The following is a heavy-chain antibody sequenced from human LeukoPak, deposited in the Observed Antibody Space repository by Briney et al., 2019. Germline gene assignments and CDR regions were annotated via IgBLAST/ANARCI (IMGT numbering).Heavy chain of an antibody. Sequence: SETLSLTCTVSGGSISSSYWSWIRQPPGKGLEWIAYIYYSGNTNYNPSLKSRVTISVDTSKNHFSLQLSSVPAADTAVYYCARGSVAGLLDYWGQGTLVTVSS. CDR2: IYYSGNT. J-gene: IGHJ4*01. CDR3: ARGSVAGLLDY. CDR1: GGSISSSY. D-gene: IGHD6-19*01. V-gene: IGHV4-59*01.